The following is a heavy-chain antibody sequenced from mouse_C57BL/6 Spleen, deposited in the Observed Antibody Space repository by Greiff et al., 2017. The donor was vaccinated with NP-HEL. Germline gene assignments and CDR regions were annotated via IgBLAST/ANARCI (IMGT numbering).Heavy chain of an antibody. J-gene: IGHJ2*01. Sequence: QVQLQQPGAELVMPGASVKLSCKASGYTFTSYWMHWVKQRPGQGLEWIGEIDPSDSYTNYNQKFKGKSTLTVDKSSSTAYMQLSSLTSEDSAVYYCARSDSSDFDYWGQGTTLTVSS. CDR1: GYTFTSYW. CDR3: ARSDSSDFDY. V-gene: IGHV1-69*01. D-gene: IGHD3-2*02. CDR2: IDPSDSYT.